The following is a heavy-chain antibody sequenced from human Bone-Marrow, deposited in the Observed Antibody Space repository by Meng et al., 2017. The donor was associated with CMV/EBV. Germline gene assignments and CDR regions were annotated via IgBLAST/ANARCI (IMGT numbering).Heavy chain of an antibody. V-gene: IGHV4-39*07. Sequence: SETLSLTCTVSGGSISSGSYYWGWIRQPPGKGLEWIGNIHYSGSTYYNPSLKSRDTLSVDTSKNQFSLKLSSVTAADTAVYYCARVGITGSYSSYRGAFDFWGQGTMATVSS. CDR1: GGSISSGSYY. CDR2: IHYSGST. D-gene: IGHD1-26*01. CDR3: ARVGITGSYSSYRGAFDF. J-gene: IGHJ3*01.